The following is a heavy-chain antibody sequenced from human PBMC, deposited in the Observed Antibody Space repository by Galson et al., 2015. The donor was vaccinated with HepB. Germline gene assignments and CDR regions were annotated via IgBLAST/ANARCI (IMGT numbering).Heavy chain of an antibody. Sequence: SLRLSCAAFGFTVSSNYMSWVRQAPGKGLECVSVIYSGGSTYYADSVKGRFTISRDNSKNTLYLQMNGLRAEDTAVYYCWGGAYVEDYWGQGTLVTVSS. J-gene: IGHJ4*02. D-gene: IGHD5-12*01. V-gene: IGHV3-53*01. CDR3: WGGAYVEDY. CDR1: GFTVSSNY. CDR2: IYSGGST.